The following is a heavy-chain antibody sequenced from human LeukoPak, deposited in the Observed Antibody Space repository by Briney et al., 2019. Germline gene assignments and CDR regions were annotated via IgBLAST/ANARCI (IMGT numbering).Heavy chain of an antibody. CDR3: ARGITIFGVVIQDY. Sequence: PGGSLRLPCAASGFTFSSYSMNWVRQAPGKGLEWVSSISSSSSYIYYADSVKGRFTISRDNAKNSLYLQMNSLRAEDTAVYYCARGITIFGVVIQDYWGQGTLVTVSS. D-gene: IGHD3-3*01. J-gene: IGHJ4*02. CDR1: GFTFSSYS. V-gene: IGHV3-21*01. CDR2: ISSSSSYI.